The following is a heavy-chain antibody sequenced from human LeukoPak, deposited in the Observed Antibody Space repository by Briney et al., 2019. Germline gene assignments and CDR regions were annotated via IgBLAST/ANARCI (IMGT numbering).Heavy chain of an antibody. CDR2: IRGKAYGGTT. V-gene: IGHV3-49*04. J-gene: IGHJ4*02. D-gene: IGHD3-22*01. Sequence: GGSLRLSCTASGFTFGDYAMSWVRQAPGKGLEWVGFIRGKAYGGTTEYAASVKGRFTISRDDSKSIAYLQMNSLKTEDTAVYYCTRDVAMYYYDSSGYIYWGQGTLVTVSS. CDR3: TRDVAMYYYDSSGYIY. CDR1: GFTFGDYA.